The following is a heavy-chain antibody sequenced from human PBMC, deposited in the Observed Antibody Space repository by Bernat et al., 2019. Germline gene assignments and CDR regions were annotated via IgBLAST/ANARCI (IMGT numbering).Heavy chain of an antibody. D-gene: IGHD3-3*01. CDR3: ARTYYDFWGGRYYYYMDV. V-gene: IGHV4-59*11. CDR2: IYYSGST. J-gene: IGHJ6*03. CDR1: GGSISSHY. Sequence: QVQLQESGPGLVKPSETLSLTYTVSGGSISSHYWSWIRQSPGKGLEWIGYIYYSGSTKYNPSLKSRVTISVDTSKNQFSLKLSSVTAADTAVYYCARTYYDFWGGRYYYYMDVWGKGTTVTVSS.